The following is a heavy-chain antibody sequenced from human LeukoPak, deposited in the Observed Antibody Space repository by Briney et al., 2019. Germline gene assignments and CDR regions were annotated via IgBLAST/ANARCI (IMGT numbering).Heavy chain of an antibody. CDR2: ISYDGSNK. CDR1: GFTFSSYA. J-gene: IGHJ4*02. Sequence: GGSLRLSCAASGFTFSSYAMHWVRQAPGKGLEWVAVISYDGSNKYYADSVKGRFTISRDNSKNTLYLQMNSLRAEDTAVYYCAGIATYDYWGQGTLVTVSS. CDR3: AGIATYDY. V-gene: IGHV3-30*04.